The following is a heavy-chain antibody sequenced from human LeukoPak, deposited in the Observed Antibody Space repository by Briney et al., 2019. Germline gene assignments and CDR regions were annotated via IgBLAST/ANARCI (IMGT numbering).Heavy chain of an antibody. Sequence: PGGSLRLSCAASGFTFDDYGMSWVRQAPGKGLEWVSGINWNGGSTGYADSVKGRFTISRDNAKNSLYLQMNSLRAEDTVLYYCARLMTTVVNGAFDIWGQGTMVTVSS. CDR1: GFTFDDYG. CDR2: INWNGGST. CDR3: ARLMTTVVNGAFDI. J-gene: IGHJ3*02. D-gene: IGHD4-23*01. V-gene: IGHV3-20*04.